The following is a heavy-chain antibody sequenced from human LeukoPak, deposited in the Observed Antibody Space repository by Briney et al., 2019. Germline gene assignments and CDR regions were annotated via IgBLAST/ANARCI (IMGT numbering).Heavy chain of an antibody. V-gene: IGHV4-34*01. Sequence: SETLSLTCAVYGGSCSGYYWSWIRQPPGKGLEWIGEINHSGSTNYNPSLKSRVTISVDTSKNQFSLKLSSVTAADTAVYYCARGGLYSSSWSFDPWGQGTLVTVSS. CDR3: ARGGLYSSSWSFDP. J-gene: IGHJ5*02. CDR1: GGSCSGYY. CDR2: INHSGST. D-gene: IGHD6-6*01.